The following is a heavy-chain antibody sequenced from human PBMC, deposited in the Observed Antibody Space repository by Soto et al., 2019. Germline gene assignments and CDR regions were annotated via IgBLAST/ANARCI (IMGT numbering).Heavy chain of an antibody. D-gene: IGHD2-21*02. CDR2: INHSVST. Sequence: PPVKGLEWIGEINHSVSTNYNPSLKSRVTISVDTSKNQFSLKLSSVTAADTAVYYCARVACCGGDCLDYWGQGTLVNVSS. V-gene: IGHV4-34*01. J-gene: IGHJ4*02. CDR3: ARVACCGGDCLDY.